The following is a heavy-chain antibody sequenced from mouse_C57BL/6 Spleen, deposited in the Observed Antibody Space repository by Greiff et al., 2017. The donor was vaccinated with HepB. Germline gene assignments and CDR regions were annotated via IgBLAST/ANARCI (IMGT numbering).Heavy chain of an antibody. V-gene: IGHV1-72*01. Sequence: QVQLKQPGAELVKPGASVKLSCKASGYTFTSYWMHWVKQRPGRGLEWIGRIDPNSGGTKYNEKFKSKATLTVDKPSSTAYMQLSSLTSEDSAVYYCARGKRLLYGNPYYAMDYWGQGTSVTVSS. J-gene: IGHJ4*01. D-gene: IGHD2-1*01. CDR3: ARGKRLLYGNPYYAMDY. CDR1: GYTFTSYW. CDR2: IDPNSGGT.